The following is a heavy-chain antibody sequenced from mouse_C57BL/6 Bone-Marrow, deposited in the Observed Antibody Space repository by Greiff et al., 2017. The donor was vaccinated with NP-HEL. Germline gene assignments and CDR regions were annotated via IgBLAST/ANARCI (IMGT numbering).Heavy chain of an antibody. CDR3: ARMGYGSSDWYFDV. J-gene: IGHJ1*03. V-gene: IGHV1-55*01. CDR2: IYPGSGST. D-gene: IGHD1-1*01. Sequence: VQLQQSGAELVKPGASVKMSCKASGYTFTSYWITWVKQRPGQGLEWIGDIYPGSGSTNYNEKFKSKATLTVDTSSSTAYMQLSSLTSEDSAVYYCARMGYGSSDWYFDVWGTGTTVTVSS. CDR1: GYTFTSYW.